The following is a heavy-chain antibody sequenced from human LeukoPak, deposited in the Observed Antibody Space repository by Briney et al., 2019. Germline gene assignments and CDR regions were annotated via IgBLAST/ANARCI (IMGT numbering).Heavy chain of an antibody. CDR1: GGSISSNNYY. J-gene: IGHJ4*02. CDR3: SSHGPAGHTSRYFDY. CDR2: IYYTGST. D-gene: IGHD5-18*01. V-gene: IGHV4-39*01. Sequence: KPSETLSLTCTVSGGSISSNNYYWGWLRQPPGKGLEWIGSIYYTGSTYYNPSLKSRVTISADTSKNQFSLKLNSVTAADAAVYYCSSHGPAGHTSRYFDYWDQGTLVTVSS.